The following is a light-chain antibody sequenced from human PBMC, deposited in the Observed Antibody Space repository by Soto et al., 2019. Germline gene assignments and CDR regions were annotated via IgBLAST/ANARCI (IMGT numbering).Light chain of an antibody. Sequence: DIQMTQSPSTLSASVGDRVTITCRASQSIDIWLAWYQQKPGKAPNLLIYKASSLESGATSRFSGSGSGTEFTITISSLQPDDFSTYYCHHYKSYPYTFGQGTKLEIK. CDR1: QSIDIW. CDR2: KAS. CDR3: HHYKSYPYT. V-gene: IGKV1-5*03. J-gene: IGKJ2*01.